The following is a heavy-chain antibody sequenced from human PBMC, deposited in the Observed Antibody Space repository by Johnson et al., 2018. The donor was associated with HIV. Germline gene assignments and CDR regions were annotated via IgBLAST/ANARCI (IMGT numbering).Heavy chain of an antibody. CDR3: AKDESDAFDI. J-gene: IGHJ3*02. CDR1: GFTFSDYF. Sequence: QVQLVESGGGVVQPGRSLKLSCKASGFTFSDYFMSWIRQAPGKGLEWVAVISYDGSNKYYADSVKGRFTISRDISNNTLHLQMNSLRAGDTAVYYCAKDESDAFDIWGQGTMVTVSS. V-gene: IGHV3-30*18. CDR2: ISYDGSNK.